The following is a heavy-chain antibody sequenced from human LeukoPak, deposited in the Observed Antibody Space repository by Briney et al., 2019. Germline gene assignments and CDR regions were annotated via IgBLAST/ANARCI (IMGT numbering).Heavy chain of an antibody. CDR3: ARVAAFDI. CDR2: ISYDGSNK. J-gene: IGHJ3*02. V-gene: IGHV3-30-3*01. Sequence: GGSLRLSCAASGFTFSSYAMHWVRQAPGKGLEWVAVISYDGSNKYYADSVKGRFTISRDNAKNTLYLQMDSLRPEDTAVYYCARVAAFDIWGQGTLVTVSS. CDR1: GFTFSSYA.